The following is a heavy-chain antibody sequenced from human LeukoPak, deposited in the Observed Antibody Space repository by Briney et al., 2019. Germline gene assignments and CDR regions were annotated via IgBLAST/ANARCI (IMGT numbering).Heavy chain of an antibody. Sequence: SETLSLTCTVSGGSIRSSSSYWGWIRQPPGKGREWIGSIYYSGSTYYHPSLKSRVTLSVDTSKNQFSLKLSSVTAADTAVYYCARTVVPAAIPLYYYYYMDVWGKGTTVTVSS. D-gene: IGHD2-2*02. J-gene: IGHJ6*03. CDR2: IYYSGST. CDR1: GGSIRSSSSY. V-gene: IGHV4-39*01. CDR3: ARTVVPAAIPLYYYYYMDV.